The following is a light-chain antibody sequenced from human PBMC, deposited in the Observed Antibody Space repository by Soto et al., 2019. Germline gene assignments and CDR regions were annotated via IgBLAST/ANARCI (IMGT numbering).Light chain of an antibody. CDR2: GAS. J-gene: IGKJ1*01. CDR3: QQYGSSPTWT. V-gene: IGKV3-20*01. CDR1: QSVSSSY. Sequence: EIVLTQSPGTLSLSPGERATLSCRASQSVSSSYLAWYQQKPGQAPSLLIYGASSRATGIPDRFSGSGSATDFTLTISRLEPEDFAVYYCQQYGSSPTWTFGQGTKVEIK.